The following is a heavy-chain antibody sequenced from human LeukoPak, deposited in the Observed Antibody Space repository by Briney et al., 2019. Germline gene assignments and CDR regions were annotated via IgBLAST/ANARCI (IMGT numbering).Heavy chain of an antibody. CDR1: GGSISSYY. CDR2: IYYSGST. CDR3: ARSHGSGSNWFDP. Sequence: SETLSLTCTVSGGSISSYYWSWIRQPPGKGLEWIGYIYYSGSTNYNPSLKSRVTISVDTSKNQFSLKLSSVTAADTAVYYCARSHGSGSNWFDPWGQGTLVTVSS. V-gene: IGHV4-59*12. D-gene: IGHD3-10*01. J-gene: IGHJ5*02.